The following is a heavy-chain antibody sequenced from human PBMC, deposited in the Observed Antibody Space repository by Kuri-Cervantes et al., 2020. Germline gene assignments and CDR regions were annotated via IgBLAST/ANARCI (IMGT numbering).Heavy chain of an antibody. CDR3: ASRDQAAEYLRYGMDV. J-gene: IGHJ6*02. D-gene: IGHD6-13*01. CDR2: IIPIFGTA. V-gene: IGHV1-69*13. CDR1: GGTFSSYA. Sequence: SVKVSCKASGGTFSSYAISWVQQAPGQGLEWMGGIIPIFGTANYAQKFQGRVTITADESTSTAYMELSSLRSEDTAVYYCASRDQAAEYLRYGMDVWGQGATVTVSS.